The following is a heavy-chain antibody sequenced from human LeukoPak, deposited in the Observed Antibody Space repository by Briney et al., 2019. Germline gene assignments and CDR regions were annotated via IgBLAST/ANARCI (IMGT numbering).Heavy chain of an antibody. CDR2: IRSEAYGATT. V-gene: IGHV3-49*04. J-gene: IGHJ4*02. Sequence: PGGSLRLSCTASGFTFGNHAMSWVRHAPGKGLEWVAFIRSEAYGATTEYAASVKGRCIISRDDSKSTAYLQMNSLRPEVTAVYYCVREMFGGDYWGQGTLVTVSS. CDR1: GFTFGNHA. D-gene: IGHD3-10*02. CDR3: VREMFGGDY.